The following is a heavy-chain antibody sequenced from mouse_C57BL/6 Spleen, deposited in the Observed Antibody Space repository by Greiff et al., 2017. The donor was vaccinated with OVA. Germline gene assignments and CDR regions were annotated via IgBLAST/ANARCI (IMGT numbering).Heavy chain of an antibody. D-gene: IGHD1-1*01. CDR3: AREGYYGSNYFDD. CDR2: IDPSDSYT. CDR1: GYTFTSYW. J-gene: IGHJ2*01. V-gene: IGHV1-50*01. Sequence: QVQLKQPGAELVKPGASVKLSCKASGYTFTSYWMQWVKQRPGQGLEWIGEIDPSDSYTNYNQKFKGKATLTVDTSSSTAYMQLSSLTSEDSAVYYCAREGYYGSNYFDDWGKGTTLTVAS.